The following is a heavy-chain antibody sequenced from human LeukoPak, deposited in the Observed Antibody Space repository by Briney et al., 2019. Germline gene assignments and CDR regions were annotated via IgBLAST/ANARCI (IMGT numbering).Heavy chain of an antibody. CDR2: MNHSGSI. CDR1: GGSFGGYY. Sequence: SETLSLTCAVYGGSFGGYYWSWIRQSPGKGLEWIGEMNHSGSINYNPSLKSRVTISVDTSKNQFSLKLSSVTAADTAVYYCARGYQLLWGGWFDPWGQGTLVTVSS. CDR3: ARGYQLLWGGWFDP. V-gene: IGHV4-34*01. J-gene: IGHJ5*02. D-gene: IGHD2-2*01.